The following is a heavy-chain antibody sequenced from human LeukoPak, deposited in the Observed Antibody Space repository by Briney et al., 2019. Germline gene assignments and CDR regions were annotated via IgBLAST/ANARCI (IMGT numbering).Heavy chain of an antibody. CDR3: ARAYYDFWSGSKGFDY. V-gene: IGHV4-59*08. Sequence: SETLSLTCTVSGGSISSYYWSWIRQPPGKGLEWIGYIYYSGSTNYNPSLKSRVTISVDTSKNQFSLKLSSVTAADTAVYYCARAYYDFWSGSKGFDYWGQGTLVTVSS. CDR1: GGSISSYY. J-gene: IGHJ4*02. D-gene: IGHD3-3*01. CDR2: IYYSGST.